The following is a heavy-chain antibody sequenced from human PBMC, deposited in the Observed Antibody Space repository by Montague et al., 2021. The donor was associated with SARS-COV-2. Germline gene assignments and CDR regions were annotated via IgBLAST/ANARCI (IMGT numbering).Heavy chain of an antibody. J-gene: IGHJ4*02. CDR2: IYTSGST. D-gene: IGHD1-26*01. CDR3: ARTKWKLYFDY. CDR1: GGSISSGSYY. Sequence: TLSLTCTVSGGSISSGSYYWSWIRQPAGKGVEWIGRIYTSGSTYYNPSLKSRVTISVDTSKNQFSLKLSSVTAADTAVYYCARTKWKLYFDYWGRGTLVTVSS. V-gene: IGHV4-61*02.